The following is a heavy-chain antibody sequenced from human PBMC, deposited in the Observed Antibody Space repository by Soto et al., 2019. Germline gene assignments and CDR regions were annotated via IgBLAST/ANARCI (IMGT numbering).Heavy chain of an antibody. V-gene: IGHV4-4*02. CDR3: ARAPHPSTVTRAFDL. Sequence: QVQLQESGPGLVKPSGTLSLTCAVSSGSISSSNWWSWVRQPPGKGLEWIGEIYHSGSTNYNPSLKSRVTISVDKSNNQFSLKLSSVTAADTAVYYCARAPHPSTVTRAFDLWGRGTLVTVSS. CDR1: SGSISSSNW. CDR2: IYHSGST. J-gene: IGHJ2*01. D-gene: IGHD4-17*01.